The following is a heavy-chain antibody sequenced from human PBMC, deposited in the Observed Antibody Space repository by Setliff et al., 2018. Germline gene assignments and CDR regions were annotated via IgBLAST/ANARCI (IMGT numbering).Heavy chain of an antibody. Sequence: ASVKVSCKASGYSFTSYGISWVRQAPGQGLEWMGWISAYNDNKNYAQRFQGRVTITADESTSTVYMELTSLRPEDTAVYYCARGKMDVVAAGGKYCAMDVWGQGTAVTVSS. CDR2: ISAYNDNK. V-gene: IGHV1-18*01. CDR1: GYSFTSYG. CDR3: ARGKMDVVAAGGKYCAMDV. D-gene: IGHD6-13*01. J-gene: IGHJ6*02.